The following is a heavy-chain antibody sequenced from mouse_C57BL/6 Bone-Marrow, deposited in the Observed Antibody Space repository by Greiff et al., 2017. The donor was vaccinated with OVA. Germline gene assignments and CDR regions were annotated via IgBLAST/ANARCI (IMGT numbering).Heavy chain of an antibody. CDR2: IDPENGDT. V-gene: IGHV14-4*01. CDR1: GFNIKDDY. D-gene: IGHD1-1*01. Sequence: VQLQQSGAELVRPGASVKLSCTASGFNIKDDYMHWVKQRPEQGLEWIGWIDPENGDTEFASKFQGKATITADQSSNTANLQLSSQTNKDTAVYECTTAVVSSYYDDYWGQGTTLTVSA. J-gene: IGHJ2*01. CDR3: TTAVVSSYYDDY.